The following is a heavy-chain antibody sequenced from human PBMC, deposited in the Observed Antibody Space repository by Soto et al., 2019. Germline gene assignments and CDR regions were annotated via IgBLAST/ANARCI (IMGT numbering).Heavy chain of an antibody. Sequence: GGSLRLSCAASGFTFSSYGMHWVRQAPGKGLEWEAVISYDGSNKYYADSVKGRFTISRDNSKNTLYLQMNSLRAEDTAVYYCAIISAVGDPWGQGTLVTVSS. CDR2: ISYDGSNK. J-gene: IGHJ5*02. CDR1: GFTFSSYG. D-gene: IGHD1-26*01. V-gene: IGHV3-30*03. CDR3: AIISAVGDP.